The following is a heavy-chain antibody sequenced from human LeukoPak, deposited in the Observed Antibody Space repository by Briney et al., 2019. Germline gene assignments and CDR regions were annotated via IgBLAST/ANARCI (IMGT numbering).Heavy chain of an antibody. CDR2: ISVRSNYI. V-gene: IGHV3-21*01. J-gene: IGHJ4*02. CDR3: VRLRRNSDTSGFYYYYDF. D-gene: IGHD3-22*01. Sequence: PGGSLRLSCLASGYTFSSYSISWVRQAPGKGLEWVSSISVRSNYIYYADSVRGRFRTSRDDARDSLYLQMNSLRAEDTAVYYCVRLRRNSDTSGFYYYYDFWGQGTLVTVSS. CDR1: GYTFSSYS.